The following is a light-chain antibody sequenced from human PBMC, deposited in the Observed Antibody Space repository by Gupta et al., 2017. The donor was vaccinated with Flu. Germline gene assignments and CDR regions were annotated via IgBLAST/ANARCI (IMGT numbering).Light chain of an antibody. CDR1: EVIYSQ. V-gene: IGKV1-12*01. J-gene: IGKJ4*01. Sequence: DIQVTQSPSSVSASVGDRVTVTCRVREVIYSQLGWYQQKPGNAPKLLIYPAYSLQGGVSSRFSGSGSETDFTLTITNLQPEDAATYYCQQAYSFPLTFGGGSKVEIK. CDR2: PAY. CDR3: QQAYSFPLT.